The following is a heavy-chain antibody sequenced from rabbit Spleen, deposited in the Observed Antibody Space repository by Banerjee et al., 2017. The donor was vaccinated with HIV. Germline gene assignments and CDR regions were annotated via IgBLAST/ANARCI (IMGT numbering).Heavy chain of an antibody. J-gene: IGHJ3*01. CDR2: IYTSSRGST. CDR1: GIDFTSYY. CDR3: ASPTHSSSVRRSNFLSP. D-gene: IGHD2-1*01. Sequence: QQQLAVSGGGLVKPVGTLTLTCKASGIDFTSYYMCWVRQAPGKGLEWIACIYTSSRGSTYYASWAKGRFTISKTSPTTVTLQMTSLTVADAAPDLRASPTHSSSVRRSNFLSPWSQGTLVTVS. V-gene: IGHV1S45*01.